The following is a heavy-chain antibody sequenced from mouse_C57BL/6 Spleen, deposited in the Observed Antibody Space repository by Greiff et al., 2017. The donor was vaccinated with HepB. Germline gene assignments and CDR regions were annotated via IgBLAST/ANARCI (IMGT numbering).Heavy chain of an antibody. Sequence: EVMLVESGEGLVKPGGSLKLSCAASGFTFSSYAMSWVRQTPEKRLEWVAYISSGGDYIYYADTVKGRFTIARDNARNTLYLQMSSLKSEDTAMYYCTRDDLYWYFDVWGTGTTVTVSS. J-gene: IGHJ1*03. V-gene: IGHV5-9-1*02. CDR3: TRDDLYWYFDV. CDR2: ISSGGDYI. D-gene: IGHD2-4*01. CDR1: GFTFSSYA.